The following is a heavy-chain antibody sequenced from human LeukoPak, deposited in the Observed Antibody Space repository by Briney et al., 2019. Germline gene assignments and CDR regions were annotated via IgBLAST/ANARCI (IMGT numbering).Heavy chain of an antibody. CDR2: IYYSGST. CDR3: ATDRRSYGDYDYFDY. V-gene: IGHV4-31*03. CDR1: GGSISSGGYY. D-gene: IGHD4-17*01. J-gene: IGHJ4*02. Sequence: PSQTLSLTCTVSGGSISSGGYYWSWIRQHPGKGLEWIGYIYYSGSTYYNPSLRSRVTISVDTSKNQFSLKLSSVTAADTAVYYCATDRRSYGDYDYFDYWGQGTLVTVSS.